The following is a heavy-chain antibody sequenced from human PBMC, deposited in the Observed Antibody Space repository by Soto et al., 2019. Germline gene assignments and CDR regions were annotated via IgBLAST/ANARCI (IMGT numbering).Heavy chain of an antibody. V-gene: IGHV3-33*03. CDR3: ARAVPAAKGWFDP. D-gene: IGHD2-2*01. CDR1: GFTFSSYG. CDR2: IWFDGSKE. J-gene: IGHJ5*02. Sequence: QVELVESGGGVVQPGGSLRLACVASGFTFSSYGMHWVRQAPGKGLEWVAVIWFDGSKEFYAASVEGRFTISRDNSKNMVYLEMNSPRDVDTAVYYCARAVPAAKGWFDPWGQGTLVTVSS.